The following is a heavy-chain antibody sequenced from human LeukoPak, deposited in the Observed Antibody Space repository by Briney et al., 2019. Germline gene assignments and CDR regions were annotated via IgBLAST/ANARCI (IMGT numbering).Heavy chain of an antibody. J-gene: IGHJ3*02. CDR1: GASMSNYY. Sequence: PSEILSLTCTISGASMSNYYWSWIRQPPGKRPEWMAYISDSGSDIYNPSLKSRVAISVDTSKNQFSLKVTSVTAADTAVYFCASSPGQQLVLAFDIWGQGTMVTVSS. CDR3: ASSPGQQLVLAFDI. D-gene: IGHD6-13*01. V-gene: IGHV4-4*09. CDR2: ISDSGSD.